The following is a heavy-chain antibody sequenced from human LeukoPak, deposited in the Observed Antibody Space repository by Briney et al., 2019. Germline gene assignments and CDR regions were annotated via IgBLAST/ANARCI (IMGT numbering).Heavy chain of an antibody. V-gene: IGHV3-30*03. J-gene: IGHJ6*04. D-gene: IGHD3-10*01. CDR1: GFSFSIYG. Sequence: GRSMRLSCAPSGFSFSIYGMGCVRHPARGGLEWVAVISYDGSNKYYADSVAGRLTISRDNSKNTLYLQMNRLRAEATAVYDCERGPHRVDPVYYYYYYGMYVWGKRTTVTVSS. CDR3: ERGPHRVDPVYYYYYYGMYV. CDR2: ISYDGSNK.